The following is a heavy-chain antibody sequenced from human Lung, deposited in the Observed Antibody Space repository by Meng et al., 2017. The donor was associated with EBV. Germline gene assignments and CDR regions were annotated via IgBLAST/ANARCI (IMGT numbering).Heavy chain of an antibody. D-gene: IGHD3-22*01. V-gene: IGHV3-73*02. CDR3: TTHPSSGEAY. J-gene: IGHJ4*02. CDR2: IRTKFNSYAT. CDR1: GLTFSGSA. Sequence: EVQLVEDGGGLVQPGGSLKLSCAASGLTFSGSAMHWVRQASGKVLEWIGRIRTKFNSYATDYGASVKGRFTISRDDSKNTTYLQLNSLKTDDTAVYYCTTHPSSGEAYWGQGTLVTVSS.